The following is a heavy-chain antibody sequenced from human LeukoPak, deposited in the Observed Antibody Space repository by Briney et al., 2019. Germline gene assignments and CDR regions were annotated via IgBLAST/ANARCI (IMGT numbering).Heavy chain of an antibody. V-gene: IGHV3-23*01. J-gene: IGHJ5*02. CDR1: GFTFSSYA. CDR3: AKDPPRDSSGWYEGLSWFVP. Sequence: GGSLRLSCAASGFTFSSYAMSWVRQAPGKGLEWVSAISSSGSSTYYADSVKGRFTISRDNSKNTLYLQMNSLRAEDTAVYYCAKDPPRDSSGWYEGLSWFVPWGEGTLVTVSS. CDR2: ISSSGSST. D-gene: IGHD6-19*01.